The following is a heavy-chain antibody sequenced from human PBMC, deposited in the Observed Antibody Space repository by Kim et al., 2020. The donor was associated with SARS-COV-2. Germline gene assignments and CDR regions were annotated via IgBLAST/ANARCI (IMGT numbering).Heavy chain of an antibody. V-gene: IGHV4-34*01. CDR3: ARGFGYCSGGSCRYGMDV. CDR1: GGSFSGYY. J-gene: IGHJ6*02. D-gene: IGHD2-15*01. Sequence: SETLSLTCAVYGGSFSGYYWSWIRQPPGKGLEWIWEINHSGSTNYNPSLKSRVTISVDTSKNQFSLKRSSVTAADTAVYYCARGFGYCSGGSCRYGMDVWGQGTTVTVSS. CDR2: INHSGST.